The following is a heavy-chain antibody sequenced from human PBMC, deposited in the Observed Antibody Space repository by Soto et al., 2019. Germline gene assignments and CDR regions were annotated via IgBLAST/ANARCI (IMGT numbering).Heavy chain of an antibody. D-gene: IGHD3-9*01. J-gene: IGHJ5*02. Sequence: ASVKVSCKVSGYTLTELSMHWVRQAPGKGLEWMGGFDPEDGETIYAQKFQGRVTMTEYTSTDTAYMELSSLRSEDTAVYYCATVYYDILTGPVRFDPWGQATLVTVSS. CDR2: FDPEDGET. V-gene: IGHV1-24*01. CDR3: ATVYYDILTGPVRFDP. CDR1: GYTLTELS.